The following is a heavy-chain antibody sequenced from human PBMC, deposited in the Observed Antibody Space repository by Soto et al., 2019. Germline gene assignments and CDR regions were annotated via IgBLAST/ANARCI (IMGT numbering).Heavy chain of an antibody. Sequence: PSETLSLTCAVSGGSISSSNWWSWVRQPPGKGLEWIGEIYHSGSTNYNPSLKSRVTISVDKSKNQFSLKLSSVTAADTAVYYWARDPDSGIAVAGYYYYGMDVWGQGTTVTVSS. CDR3: ARDPDSGIAVAGYYYYGMDV. D-gene: IGHD6-19*01. CDR1: GGSISSSNW. CDR2: IYHSGST. J-gene: IGHJ6*02. V-gene: IGHV4-4*02.